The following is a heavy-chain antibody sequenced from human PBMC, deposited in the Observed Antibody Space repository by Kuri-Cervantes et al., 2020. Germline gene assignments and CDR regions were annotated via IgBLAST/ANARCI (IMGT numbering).Heavy chain of an antibody. Sequence: SETLSLTCTVSGGPISSNSYKWGWIRQPPGKGLEWIGSIYYSGSTYYKPSLKSRVTISVDTSKNQFSLKLSSVTAADTAVYYCARAPIQLWLRRALNWFDPWGQGTLVTVSS. D-gene: IGHD5-18*01. CDR3: ARAPIQLWLRRALNWFDP. CDR2: IYYSGST. CDR1: GGPISSNSYK. J-gene: IGHJ5*02. V-gene: IGHV4-39*07.